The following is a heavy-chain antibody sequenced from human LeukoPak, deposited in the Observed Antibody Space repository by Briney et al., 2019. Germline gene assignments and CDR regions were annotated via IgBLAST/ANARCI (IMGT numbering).Heavy chain of an antibody. Sequence: PGGSLRLSCAASGFTFSSYAMSWVRQAPGKGLEWVSAISGSGGSTYYADSVKGRFTISRDNSKNTLYLQMNSLRAEDTAVYYCANSPLGWVGVFDYWGQGTLVTVSS. CDR1: GFTFSSYA. CDR3: ANSPLGWVGVFDY. CDR2: ISGSGGST. V-gene: IGHV3-23*01. J-gene: IGHJ4*02. D-gene: IGHD2-15*01.